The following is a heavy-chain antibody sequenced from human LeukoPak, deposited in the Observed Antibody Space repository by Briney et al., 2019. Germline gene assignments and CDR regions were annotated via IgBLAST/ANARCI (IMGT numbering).Heavy chain of an antibody. CDR1: GFTLSNYA. D-gene: IGHD1-1*01. CDR2: LSGNERDT. Sequence: GGSLRLSCAASGFTLSNYAMSWVRQAPGKGLEWVSSLSGNERDTRYADSVRGRFTISRDNSENLLYLQMTSLGAEDTAIYYCSKDLERHTVGYFDSWGQGVLVTVSS. V-gene: IGHV3-23*01. CDR3: SKDLERHTVGYFDS. J-gene: IGHJ4*02.